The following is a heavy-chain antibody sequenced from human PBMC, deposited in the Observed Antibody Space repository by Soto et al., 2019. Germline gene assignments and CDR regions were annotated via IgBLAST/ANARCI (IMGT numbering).Heavy chain of an antibody. D-gene: IGHD2-15*01. CDR1: W. CDR3: ARAEVGPAKSLLY. CDR2: IDPTDSYT. J-gene: IGHJ4*02. V-gene: IGHV5-10-1*01. Sequence: WSAWVSKEPGKGLEWMGKIDPTDSYTNYSPSFEGHVTFSADKSINTAYLQWTSLQASDTAIYYCARAEVGPAKSLLYWGQGTLVTVSS.